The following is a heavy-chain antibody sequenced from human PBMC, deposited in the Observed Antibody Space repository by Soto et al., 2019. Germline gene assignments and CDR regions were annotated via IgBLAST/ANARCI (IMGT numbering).Heavy chain of an antibody. D-gene: IGHD6-6*01. CDR1: GFTFSVSA. Sequence: EVQLVESGGGLVQPGGSLKLSCAASGFTFSVSAMHWVRQASGKGLEWVGRVRSKGNNYATTYAASVKGRFTISRDXXKNTAYLQMNSLNTEDTAVYFCARFRPSENWYFDLWGRGTLVTVSS. J-gene: IGHJ2*01. V-gene: IGHV3-73*02. CDR3: ARFRPSENWYFDL. CDR2: VRSKGNNYAT.